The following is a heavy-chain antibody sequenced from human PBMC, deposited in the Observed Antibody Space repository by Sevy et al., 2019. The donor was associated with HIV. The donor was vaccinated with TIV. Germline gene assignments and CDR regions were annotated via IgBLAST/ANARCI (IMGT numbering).Heavy chain of an antibody. J-gene: IGHJ4*02. Sequence: GGSLRLSCAASGFTFSDAWMNWVHLAPGKGLEWVGRIKSKSAGGTTDYAAPVKDRFTISRDDSKNTLYLQMNGLRTEDMAVYHCGRITPTTDVDYWGQGTLVTVSS. CDR1: GFTFSDAW. CDR3: GRITPTTDVDY. D-gene: IGHD1-7*01. CDR2: IKSKSAGGTT. V-gene: IGHV3-15*05.